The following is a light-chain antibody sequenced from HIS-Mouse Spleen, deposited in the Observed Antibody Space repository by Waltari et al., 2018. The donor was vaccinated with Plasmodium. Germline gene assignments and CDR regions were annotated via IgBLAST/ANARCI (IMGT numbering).Light chain of an antibody. V-gene: IGLV3-25*03. CDR1: ALPKQY. CDR2: KDS. CDR3: QSADSSGTPNWV. J-gene: IGLJ3*02. Sequence: SYDLTQPPSVSVSPGQTARITCPGDALPKQYAYWYQQKPGQAPVLVIYKDSERPSGIPERFSGSSSGTTVTLTISGVQAEDEADYYCQSADSSGTPNWVFGGGTKLTVL.